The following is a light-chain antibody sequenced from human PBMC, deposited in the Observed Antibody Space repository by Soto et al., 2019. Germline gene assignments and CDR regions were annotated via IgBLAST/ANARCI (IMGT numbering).Light chain of an antibody. CDR3: SSYTSSSTVL. CDR2: DAS. J-gene: IGLJ3*02. CDR1: SSDVGDYNF. V-gene: IGLV2-14*01. Sequence: QSALTQPASVSGSPGQSITISCTGTSSDVGDYNFVSWYQQHPGKAPKLIIYDASNRPSGVSNRFSGSKSGNTASLTISGLQAEDEADYYCSSYTSSSTVLFGGGTKLTVL.